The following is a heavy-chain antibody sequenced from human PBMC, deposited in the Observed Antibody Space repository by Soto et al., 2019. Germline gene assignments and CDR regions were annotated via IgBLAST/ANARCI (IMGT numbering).Heavy chain of an antibody. CDR3: AREGLPAATLYYYYYYGMDV. CDR2: ISSSGSTI. CDR1: GFTFSSYE. Sequence: GGSLRLSCAASGFTFSSYEMNWVRQAPGKGLEWVSYISSSGSTIYYADSVKGRFTISRDNAKNSLYLQMNSLRAEDTAVYYCAREGLPAATLYYYYYYGMDVWGQGTTVTVSS. J-gene: IGHJ6*02. V-gene: IGHV3-48*03. D-gene: IGHD2-2*01.